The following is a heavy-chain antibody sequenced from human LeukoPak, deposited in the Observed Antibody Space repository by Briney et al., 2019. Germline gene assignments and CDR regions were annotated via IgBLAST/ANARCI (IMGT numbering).Heavy chain of an antibody. J-gene: IGHJ3*02. V-gene: IGHV4-31*03. CDR1: GGSISSGGYY. Sequence: SETLSLTCTVSGGSISSGGYYWSWIRQHPGKGLEWIGYIYYSGSTNYNPSLKSRVTISVDTSKNQFSLKLSSVTAADTAVYYCARMTLHHAFDIWGQGTMVIVSS. CDR2: IYYSGST. CDR3: ARMTLHHAFDI.